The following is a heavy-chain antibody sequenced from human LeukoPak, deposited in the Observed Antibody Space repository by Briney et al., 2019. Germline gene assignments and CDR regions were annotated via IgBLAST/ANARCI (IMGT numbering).Heavy chain of an antibody. CDR3: ARTPLGIDAFDI. D-gene: IGHD7-27*01. J-gene: IGHJ3*02. CDR2: IYYSGST. Sequence: SETLSLTCTVSAGSISSYYWSWIRQPPGKGLEWIGYIYYSGSTNYNPSLKSRVTISVDTSKNQFSLKLSSVTAADTAVYYCARTPLGIDAFDIWGQGTMVTVSS. V-gene: IGHV4-59*01. CDR1: AGSISSYY.